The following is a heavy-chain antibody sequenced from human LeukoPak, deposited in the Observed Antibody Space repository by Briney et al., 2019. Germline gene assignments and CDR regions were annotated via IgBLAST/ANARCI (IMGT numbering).Heavy chain of an antibody. J-gene: IGHJ4*02. Sequence: ASVKVSCKASGYTFTGCYMHWVRQAPGQGLEWMGWINPNSGGTNYAQKFQGRVTMTRDTSISTAYMELSRLRSDDTAVYYCARDWGEMATINFDYWGQGTLVTVSS. CDR2: INPNSGGT. D-gene: IGHD5-24*01. CDR1: GYTFTGCY. V-gene: IGHV1-2*02. CDR3: ARDWGEMATINFDY.